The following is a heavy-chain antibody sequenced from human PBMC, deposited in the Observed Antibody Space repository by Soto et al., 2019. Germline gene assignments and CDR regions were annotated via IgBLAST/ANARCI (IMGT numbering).Heavy chain of an antibody. Sequence: APLKASWKDCLYTFTSCDIKWVRQATGQGLEWMGWMNPNSGNTGYAQKFQGRVTMTRNTSISTAYMELSSLRSEDTAVYYCARYYYYGMDVWGQGNTVTVSS. CDR1: LYTFTSCD. CDR2: MNPNSGNT. J-gene: IGHJ6*02. CDR3: ARYYYYGMDV. V-gene: IGHV1-8*01.